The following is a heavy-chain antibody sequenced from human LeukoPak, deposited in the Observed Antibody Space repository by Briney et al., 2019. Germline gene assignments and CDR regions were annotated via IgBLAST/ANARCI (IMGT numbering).Heavy chain of an antibody. Sequence: GGSLRLSCAAPGFTFSSYAMSWVRQAPGKGLEWVSAISGSGGSTYYADSVKSRFTISRDNSKNTLYLQMNSLRAEDTAVYYCAKEHYYDSSGYYYRAFDIWGQGTMVTVSS. CDR1: GFTFSSYA. CDR2: ISGSGGST. CDR3: AKEHYYDSSGYYYRAFDI. D-gene: IGHD3-22*01. J-gene: IGHJ3*02. V-gene: IGHV3-23*01.